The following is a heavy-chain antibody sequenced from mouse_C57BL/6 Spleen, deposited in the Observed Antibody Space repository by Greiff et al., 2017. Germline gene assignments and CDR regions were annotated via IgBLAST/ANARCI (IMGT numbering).Heavy chain of an antibody. J-gene: IGHJ2*01. CDR3: ARHEPFDY. V-gene: IGHV5-12*01. CDR1: GFTFSDYY. CDR2: ISNGGGST. Sequence: EVQRVESGGGLVQPGGSLKLSCAASGFTFSDYYMYWVRQTPEKRLEWVAYISNGGGSTYYPDTVKGRFTISRDNAKNTLYLQMSSLKSEDTAMYYCARHEPFDYWGQGTTLTVSS.